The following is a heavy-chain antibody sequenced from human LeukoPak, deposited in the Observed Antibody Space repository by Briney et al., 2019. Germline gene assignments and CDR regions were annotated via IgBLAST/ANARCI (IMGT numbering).Heavy chain of an antibody. V-gene: IGHV3-33*01. J-gene: IGHJ5*02. Sequence: GGSLRLSCAASGFTFSSYGMHWVRQAPGKGLEWVAVIWYDGSNKYYADSVKGRFTISRDNSKNTLYLQMNSLRSDDTAVYYCARSRATMVRGVGLDPWGQGTLVTVSS. CDR1: GFTFSSYG. CDR3: ARSRATMVRGVGLDP. D-gene: IGHD3-10*01. CDR2: IWYDGSNK.